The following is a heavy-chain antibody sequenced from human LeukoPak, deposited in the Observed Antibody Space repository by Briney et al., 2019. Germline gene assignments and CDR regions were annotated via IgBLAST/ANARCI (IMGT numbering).Heavy chain of an antibody. CDR3: ARGGDGVFDY. CDR2: IYTSGST. Sequence: PSQTLSLTCTVSGGSIISDNYYYSWIRQSAGKGLEWIGRIYTSGSTNYNPSLKSRVTISVDTSKNQFSLKLSSVTAADTAVYYCARGGDGVFDYWGQGTLVTVSS. D-gene: IGHD5-24*01. J-gene: IGHJ4*02. CDR1: GGSIISDNYY. V-gene: IGHV4-61*02.